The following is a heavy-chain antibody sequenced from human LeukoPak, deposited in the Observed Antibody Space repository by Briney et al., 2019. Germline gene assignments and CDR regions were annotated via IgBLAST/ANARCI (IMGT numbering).Heavy chain of an antibody. J-gene: IGHJ4*02. CDR2: IYTSGST. D-gene: IGHD6-13*01. V-gene: IGHV4-61*02. CDR3: ARDRGSRWIDY. Sequence: PSETLSLTCTVSGGSISSGSYYWSWIRQPAGKGLEWIGRIYTSGSTNYNPSLKSRVTISVDTSKNQFSLKLSSVTAADTAVYYCARDRGSRWIDYWGQGTLVTVPS. CDR1: GGSISSGSYY.